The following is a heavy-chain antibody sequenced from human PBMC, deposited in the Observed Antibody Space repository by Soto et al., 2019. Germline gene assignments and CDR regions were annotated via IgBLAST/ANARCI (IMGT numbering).Heavy chain of an antibody. J-gene: IGHJ4*02. CDR1: GYTFIDYY. CDR2: INPDSGGT. D-gene: IGHD3-22*01. CDR3: ARGPLRGSSGDFDY. V-gene: IGHV1-2*04. Sequence: ASVKVSCKASGYTFIDYYIHWVRQAPGQGLEWMGRINPDSGGTNFAQNFQGWVTVTRDTSISTAYMELTSLKSDDTAIYYCARGPLRGSSGDFDYWGQGTLVTVSS.